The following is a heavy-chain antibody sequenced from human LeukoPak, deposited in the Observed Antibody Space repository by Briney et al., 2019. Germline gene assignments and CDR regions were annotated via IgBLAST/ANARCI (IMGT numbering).Heavy chain of an antibody. J-gene: IGHJ6*02. CDR3: AGRMVARYYYYGMDA. CDR1: GFTFSSYA. Sequence: GGSLRLSCAASGFTFSSYAMSWVRQAPGKGLEWVSAISGSGGSTYYADSVKGRFTISRDNSKNTLYLQMNSLRAEDTAVYYCAGRMVARYYYYGMDAWGQGTTVTVSS. D-gene: IGHD5-12*01. V-gene: IGHV3-23*01. CDR2: ISGSGGST.